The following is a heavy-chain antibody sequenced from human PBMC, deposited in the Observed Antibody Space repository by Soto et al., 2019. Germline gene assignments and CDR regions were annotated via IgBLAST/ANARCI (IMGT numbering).Heavy chain of an antibody. J-gene: IGHJ5*02. Sequence: SGPTLVNPTHTLTLTFTFSLFTLTTTGMCVSCIRQPPGKALEWLSLIDWDDDKYYSTSLKTRLTISKDTSKNQVVLTMTNMDPADKEKYYCARPDQHGTGTYRGGNWFEPWGKGTLVTVS. CDR1: LFTLTTTGMC. CDR3: ARPDQHGTGTYRGGNWFEP. V-gene: IGHV2-70*12. CDR2: IDWDDDK. D-gene: IGHD3-10*01.